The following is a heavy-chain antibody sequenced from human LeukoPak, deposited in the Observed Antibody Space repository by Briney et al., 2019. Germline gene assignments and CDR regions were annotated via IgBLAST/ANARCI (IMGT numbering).Heavy chain of an antibody. CDR2: INPNSGGT. V-gene: IGHV1-2*02. J-gene: IGHJ4*02. Sequence: GASVKVSCKASGYTFTSYYMHWVRQAPGQGLEWMGWINPNSGGTNYAQKFQGRVTMTRDTSISTAYMELSRLRSDDTAVYYCARNPGTSSGWYNYWGQGTLVTVSS. CDR3: ARNPGTSSGWYNY. CDR1: GYTFTSYY. D-gene: IGHD6-19*01.